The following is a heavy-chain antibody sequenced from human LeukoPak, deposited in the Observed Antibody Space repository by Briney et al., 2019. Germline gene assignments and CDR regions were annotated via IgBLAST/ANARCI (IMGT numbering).Heavy chain of an antibody. CDR1: GGSISSGDYY. Sequence: SETLSLTCTVSGGSISSGDYYWTWIRQPPGKGLEWIGYIYYSGSTYYNPSLKSRVTISVDTSKNQFSLKLSSVTAADTGVYYCARVAVITGTKRFNWFDPWGQGTLVTVSS. D-gene: IGHD1/OR15-1a*01. CDR3: ARVAVITGTKRFNWFDP. CDR2: IYYSGST. J-gene: IGHJ5*02. V-gene: IGHV4-30-4*08.